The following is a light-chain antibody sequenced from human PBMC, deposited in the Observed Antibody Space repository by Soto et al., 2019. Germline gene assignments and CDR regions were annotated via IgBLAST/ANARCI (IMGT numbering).Light chain of an antibody. V-gene: IGKV1-27*01. Sequence: DIQMTQSPSSLSASVGDRVTITCRASQGMRQELAWYQQKPGKVPPLLIYEASTLQSGVPSRFRDGGSGTEFTLTLSSLPPDDFATYYCQPYNTHWTFGPGTKVDI. CDR1: QGMRQE. CDR2: EAS. CDR3: QPYNTHWT. J-gene: IGKJ1*01.